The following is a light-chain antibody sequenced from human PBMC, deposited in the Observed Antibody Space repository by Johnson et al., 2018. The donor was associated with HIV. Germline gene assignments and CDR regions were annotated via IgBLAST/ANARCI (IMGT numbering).Light chain of an antibody. CDR1: SSNIGNNY. J-gene: IGLJ1*01. CDR3: GTWASSLSVYV. Sequence: QSVLTQPPSVSAAPGQKVTISCSGCSSNIGNNYVSWYQQLPGTAPRLLIYDNNKRPSGIPDRFSGSKSGTSATLGITGLQTGDEADYYCGTWASSLSVYVFGTGTKVTVL. V-gene: IGLV1-51*01. CDR2: DNN.